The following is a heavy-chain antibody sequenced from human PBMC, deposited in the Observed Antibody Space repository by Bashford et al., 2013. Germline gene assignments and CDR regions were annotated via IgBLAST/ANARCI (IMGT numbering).Heavy chain of an antibody. Sequence: GGSLRLSCAASGFTVSNNYMSWVRQAPGKGLEWVSVVYSGGNTYYADSVKGRFTVSRDNSKNTLYLQMNSLRAEDTAVYYCASDTFCSSINCYPFYFGMDVWGQGTTVTVSS. V-gene: IGHV3-53*01. CDR3: ASDTFCSSINCYPFYFGMDV. D-gene: IGHD2-2*01. CDR2: VYSGGNT. CDR1: GFTVSNNY. J-gene: IGHJ6*02.